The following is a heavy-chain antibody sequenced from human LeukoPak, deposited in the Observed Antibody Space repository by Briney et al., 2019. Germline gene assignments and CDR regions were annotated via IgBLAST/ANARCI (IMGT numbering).Heavy chain of an antibody. CDR2: ISGSGGST. J-gene: IGHJ3*02. CDR1: GFTLSSYA. V-gene: IGHV3-23*01. CDR3: AKVIGGSSAYDALDI. D-gene: IGHD6-6*01. Sequence: RGSLRLSCAASGFTLSSYAMSWVRQAPGKGLEWVSAISGSGGSTYYADSVKGRFTISRDNSKNTLYLQMNSLRVEDTAVYYCAKVIGGSSAYDALDIWGQGTMVTVSS.